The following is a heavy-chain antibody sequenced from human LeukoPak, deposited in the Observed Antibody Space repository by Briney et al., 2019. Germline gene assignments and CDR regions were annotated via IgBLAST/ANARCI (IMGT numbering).Heavy chain of an antibody. CDR3: ARDGSTYGSGSYYNSFDY. CDR1: GGTFSSYA. D-gene: IGHD3-10*01. J-gene: IGHJ4*02. Sequence: SVKVSCKASGGTFSSYAISWVRQAPGQGLEWMGGITPIFGTANYAQKFQGRVTITTDESTSTAYMELSSLRSEDTAVYYCARDGSTYGSGSYYNSFDYWGQGTLVTVSS. CDR2: ITPIFGTA. V-gene: IGHV1-69*05.